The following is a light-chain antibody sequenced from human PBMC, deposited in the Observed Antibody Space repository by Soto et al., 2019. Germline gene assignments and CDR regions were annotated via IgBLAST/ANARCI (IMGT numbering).Light chain of an antibody. Sequence: QSALTQPASVSGSPGQSITISCTGTSSDVGTYNLVSWYQQHPGKAPKLMIYEVIKRPSGVSDRFSGSKSGNTASLTISGLQAEDEADYYCSSYADVRSVVFGGGTKLTVL. CDR2: EVI. V-gene: IGLV2-23*02. CDR1: SSDVGTYNL. J-gene: IGLJ2*01. CDR3: SSYADVRSVV.